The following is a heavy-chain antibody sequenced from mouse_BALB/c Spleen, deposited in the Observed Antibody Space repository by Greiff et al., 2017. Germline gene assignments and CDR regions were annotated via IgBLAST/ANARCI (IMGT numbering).Heavy chain of an antibody. V-gene: IGHV5-4*02. Sequence: VQRVESGGGLVKPGGSLKLSCAASGFTFSDYYMYWVRQTPEKRLEWVATISDGGSYTYYPDSVKGRFTISRDNAKNNLYLQMSSLKSEDTAMYYCARDRTTVDYWGQGTTLTVAS. D-gene: IGHD1-1*01. CDR1: GFTFSDYY. CDR2: ISDGGSYT. J-gene: IGHJ2*01. CDR3: ARDRTTVDY.